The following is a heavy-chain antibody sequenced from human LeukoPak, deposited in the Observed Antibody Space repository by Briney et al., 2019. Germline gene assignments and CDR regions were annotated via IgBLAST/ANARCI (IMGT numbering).Heavy chain of an antibody. V-gene: IGHV3-30*04. CDR1: GFSFSSYA. CDR2: ISYNGGKK. CDR3: ANGAPVDY. J-gene: IGHJ4*02. Sequence: GGSLRLSCEASGFSFSSYAIHWVRQAPGKGLEWVALISYNGGKKDYADSVKGRFTIDRDNSKNTLYLQMNSLRAEDTAVYYCANGAPVDYWGQGTLVTVSS. D-gene: IGHD1-26*01.